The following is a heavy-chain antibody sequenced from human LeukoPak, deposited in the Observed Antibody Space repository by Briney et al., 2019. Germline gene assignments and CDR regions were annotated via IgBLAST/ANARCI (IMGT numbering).Heavy chain of an antibody. Sequence: PGMSLRLSCAASGVTLSPYGMHWVRQAPGKGTEWAAVISYEGGTQHYADSVKGRFIISRDNPRNKLYLQMNILRTEDTAVYYCAKEGTPQVSTWYDLWGQGTQVIVSS. D-gene: IGHD3-10*01. J-gene: IGHJ5*02. CDR1: GVTLSPYG. V-gene: IGHV3-30*18. CDR3: AKEGTPQVSTWYDL. CDR2: ISYEGGTQ.